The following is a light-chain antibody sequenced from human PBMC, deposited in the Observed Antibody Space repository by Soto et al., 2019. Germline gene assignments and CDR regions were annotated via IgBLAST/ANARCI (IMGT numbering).Light chain of an antibody. CDR3: SSNVVGNNLKI. V-gene: IGLV2-8*01. CDR1: YSDVGGSNY. CDR2: EVI. J-gene: IGLJ2*01. Sequence: QSALTQPPSASGSPGQSVTISCTGTYSDVGGSNYVSWYQQHPGKAPKLVIYEVIQRPSGVPDRFSGSRSGNTASLTVSRLQAEDEADYYCSSNVVGNNLKIFGGGTKLTVL.